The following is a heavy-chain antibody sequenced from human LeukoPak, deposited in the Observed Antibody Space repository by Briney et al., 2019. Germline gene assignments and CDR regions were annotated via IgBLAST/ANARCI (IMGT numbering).Heavy chain of an antibody. Sequence: SETLSLTCTVSGASISSTKYYWGWIRQPPGKGLEWIGTIYYSGSTYYNPSLRSRVTISVDTSKNQFSLKVNSVTAADTAVYYCASSDDSSGYPPSYYYYMDVWGKGTTVTVSS. CDR1: GASISSTKYY. J-gene: IGHJ6*03. CDR3: ASSDDSSGYPPSYYYYMDV. D-gene: IGHD3-22*01. CDR2: IYYSGST. V-gene: IGHV4-39*01.